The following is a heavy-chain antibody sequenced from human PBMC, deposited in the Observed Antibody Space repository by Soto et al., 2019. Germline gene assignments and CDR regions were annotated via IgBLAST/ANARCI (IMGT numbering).Heavy chain of an antibody. CDR1: GYSISSGYY. V-gene: IGHV4-38-2*01. Sequence: SETLSLTCAVSGYSISSGYYWGWIRQPPGKGLEWIGSIYHSGSTYYNPSLKSRVTISVDTSKNQFSLKLSSVTAADTAVYYCARVTMPDNWFDPWGQGTLVTSPQ. D-gene: IGHD3-3*01. CDR2: IYHSGST. CDR3: ARVTMPDNWFDP. J-gene: IGHJ5*02.